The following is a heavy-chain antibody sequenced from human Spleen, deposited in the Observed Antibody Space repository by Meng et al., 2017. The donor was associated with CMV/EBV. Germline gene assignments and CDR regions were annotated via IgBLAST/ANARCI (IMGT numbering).Heavy chain of an antibody. CDR1: GGSISSYY. D-gene: IGHD6-13*01. V-gene: IGHV4-59*01. Sequence: SETLSLTCTVSGGSISSYYWSWIRQPPGKGLEWIGYIYYSGSTNYNPSLKSRVTISVDTSKNQFSLKLSSVTAADTAVYYCARLQLSSWYTDPSWYFDLWGRGTLVTVSS. J-gene: IGHJ2*01. CDR2: IYYSGST. CDR3: ARLQLSSWYTDPSWYFDL.